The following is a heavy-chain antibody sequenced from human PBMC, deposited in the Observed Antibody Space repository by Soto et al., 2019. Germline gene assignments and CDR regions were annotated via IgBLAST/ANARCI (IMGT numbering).Heavy chain of an antibody. J-gene: IGHJ5*02. Sequence: SETLSLTCAVYGGSFSGYYWSWIRQPPGKGLEWIGEINHSGSTNYNPSLKSRVTISVDTSKNQFSLKLSSVTAADTAVYYCARGLVIVVVPAAMNNWFDPWGQGTLVTVSS. CDR1: GGSFSGYY. CDR2: INHSGST. CDR3: ARGLVIVVVPAAMNNWFDP. V-gene: IGHV4-34*01. D-gene: IGHD2-2*01.